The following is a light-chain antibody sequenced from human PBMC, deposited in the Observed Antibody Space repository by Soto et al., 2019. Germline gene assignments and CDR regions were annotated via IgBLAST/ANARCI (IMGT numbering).Light chain of an antibody. V-gene: IGLV4-69*01. CDR2: LNSDCSH. CDR3: QTWGTGIVV. J-gene: IGLJ2*01. CDR1: SGHSSYA. Sequence: QSVLTHSPSASASLGASVTLTCTLSSGHSSYAIAWHQQQPEKGPRYLMKLNSDCSHSKGDGIPDRFSGSSSGAERYLTIASLQSEDEADYYRQTWGTGIVVFGGGTKLTVL.